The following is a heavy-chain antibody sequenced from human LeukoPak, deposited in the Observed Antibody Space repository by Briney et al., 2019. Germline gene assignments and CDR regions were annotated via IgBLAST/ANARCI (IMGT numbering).Heavy chain of an antibody. Sequence: PGGSLRLSCAASGFTVSGNYMTWVRQAPGKGLEWVSLIYSDGNTFYPDSVTGRFTIPRDASKNTLYLQMTSLRVEDTAVYYCASGEWPQNYWGQGTLVTVSS. CDR3: ASGEWPQNY. CDR2: IYSDGNT. V-gene: IGHV3-53*01. D-gene: IGHD3-10*01. CDR1: GFTVSGNY. J-gene: IGHJ4*02.